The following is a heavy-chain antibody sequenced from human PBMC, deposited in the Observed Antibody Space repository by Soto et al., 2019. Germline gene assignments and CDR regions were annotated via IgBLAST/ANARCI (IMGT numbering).Heavy chain of an antibody. V-gene: IGHV1-46*01. CDR2: INPSGGST. D-gene: IGHD2-15*01. CDR3: ARGGPIVVVVAATFNWFDP. J-gene: IGHJ5*02. Sequence: QVQLVPSGAEVKKPGASVKVSCKASGYTFTSYYMHWVRQAPGQGLERRGIINPSGGSTSYAQKVQGRVTMTRDTSTSTVYMELSSLRSEDTAVYYCARGGPIVVVVAATFNWFDPWGQGTLVTVSS. CDR1: GYTFTSYY.